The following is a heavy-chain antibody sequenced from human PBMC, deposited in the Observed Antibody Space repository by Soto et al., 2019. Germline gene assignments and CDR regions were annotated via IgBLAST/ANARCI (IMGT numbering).Heavy chain of an antibody. CDR1: GFSVSSDA. Sequence: PGGSLRLSCAASGFSVSSDAMSWVREGPGKGLEWVSALSGSGGSTYYADSVKGRFTISRDDSKNTLYLQMNSLRAEDTAVYYCAMGFDYWGQGTLVTVSS. CDR3: AMGFDY. J-gene: IGHJ4*02. CDR2: LSGSGGST. V-gene: IGHV3-23*01.